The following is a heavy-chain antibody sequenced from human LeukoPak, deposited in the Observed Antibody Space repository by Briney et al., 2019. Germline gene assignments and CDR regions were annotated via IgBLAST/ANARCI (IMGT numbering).Heavy chain of an antibody. CDR1: GFTVSSSY. J-gene: IGHJ5*02. CDR2: IYSGGGT. CDR3: ARIRRFPNWFDP. D-gene: IGHD2-21*01. V-gene: IGHV3-66*01. Sequence: PGGSLRLSCAASGFTVSSSYMTWVRQAPGKGLEWVSVIYSGGGTNYADSVKGRFTISRDNSKNTLYLQMNSLRAEDTAVYYCARIRRFPNWFDPWGQGTLVTVSS.